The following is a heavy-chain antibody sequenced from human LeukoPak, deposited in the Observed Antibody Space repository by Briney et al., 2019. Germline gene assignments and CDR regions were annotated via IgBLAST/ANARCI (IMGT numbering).Heavy chain of an antibody. CDR1: GGSISSYY. V-gene: IGHV4-59*01. J-gene: IGHJ4*02. D-gene: IGHD1-26*01. CDR3: ARASGSSDFDY. CDR2: IYYSGST. Sequence: SETLSLTCTVSGGSISSYYWSWIRQPPGKGLEWIGYIYYSGSTNYNPSLKSRVTISVDTSKNQLSLKLSSVTAADTAVYYCARASGSSDFDYWGQGTLVTVSS.